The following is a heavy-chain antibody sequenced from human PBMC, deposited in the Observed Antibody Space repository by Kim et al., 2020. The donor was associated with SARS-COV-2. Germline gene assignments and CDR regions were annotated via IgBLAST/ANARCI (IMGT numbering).Heavy chain of an antibody. CDR3: ARGTRYNGYVADW. CDR2: ISGGGTST. Sequence: GGSLRLSCAASGFTFSDHYMNWIRQAPGKGLEWVSYISGGGTSTDYANSVKGRFTISRDNAKNSLYLQVNTLRAEDTAVYYCARGTRYNGYVADWWGQGTLVTVSS. CDR1: GFTFSDHY. J-gene: IGHJ4*02. D-gene: IGHD5-12*01. V-gene: IGHV3-11*03.